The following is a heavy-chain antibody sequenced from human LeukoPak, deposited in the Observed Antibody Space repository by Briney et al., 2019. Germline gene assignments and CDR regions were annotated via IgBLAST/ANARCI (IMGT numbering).Heavy chain of an antibody. D-gene: IGHD6-13*01. CDR2: MNPNSGNT. CDR3: ATDIIAAPPLGY. V-gene: IGHV1-8*01. Sequence: ASVKVSCKASGYTFTSYDINWVRQATGQGLEWMGWMNPNSGNTGYAQKFQGRVTMTRNTSISTAYMELSSLRSEDTAVYYCATDIIAAPPLGYWGQGTLVTVSS. J-gene: IGHJ4*02. CDR1: GYTFTSYD.